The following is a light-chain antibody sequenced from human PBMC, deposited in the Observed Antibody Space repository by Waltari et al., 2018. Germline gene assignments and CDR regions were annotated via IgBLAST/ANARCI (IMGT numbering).Light chain of an antibody. CDR1: QSISTY. CDR2: AAS. CDR3: QQTYSSPQRT. Sequence: DIQMTQSPSSLSASVGDRVTITCRASQSISTYLNWYQQKPEKAPKLLIYAASSFLSGVPSRFSGSGSGTDFTLTISSLQPEDFATYYCQQTYSSPQRTFGQGTKVEIK. V-gene: IGKV1-39*01. J-gene: IGKJ1*01.